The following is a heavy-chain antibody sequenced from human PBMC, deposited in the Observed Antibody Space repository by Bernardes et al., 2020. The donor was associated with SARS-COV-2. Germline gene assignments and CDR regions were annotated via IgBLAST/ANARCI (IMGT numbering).Heavy chain of an antibody. CDR2: IYYSGSA. CDR1: GDSISSGGYY. D-gene: IGHD3-10*01. J-gene: IGHJ4*02. CDR3: ARGVRGRDYSEKYFLRGGFDY. Sequence: SETLSLTCTVSGDSISSGGYYWSWIRQHPGKGLEWIGHIYYSGSAYYNPSLGSRVTISVDTPKNQFSLRLSSVTAADTAVFYCARGVRGRDYSEKYFLRGGFDYWGQGTLVTVSS. V-gene: IGHV4-31*03.